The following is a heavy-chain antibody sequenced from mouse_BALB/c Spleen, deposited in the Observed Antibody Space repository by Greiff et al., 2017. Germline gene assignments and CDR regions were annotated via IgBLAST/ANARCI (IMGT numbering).Heavy chain of an antibody. V-gene: IGHV5-6-3*01. CDR1: GFTFSSYG. J-gene: IGHJ3*01. Sequence: EVMLVESGGGLVQPGGSLKLSCAASGFTFSSYGMSWVRQTPDKRLELVATINSNGGSTYYPDSVKGRFTISRDNAKNTLYLQMSSLKSEDTAMYYCARTLGFAYWGQGTLVTVSA. CDR2: INSNGGST. D-gene: IGHD4-1*01. CDR3: ARTLGFAY.